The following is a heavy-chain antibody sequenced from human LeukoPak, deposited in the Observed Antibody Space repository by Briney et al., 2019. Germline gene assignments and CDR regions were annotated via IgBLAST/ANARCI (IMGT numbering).Heavy chain of an antibody. CDR1: GFTFSSYW. CDR3: AKDFSPRYASGYDSFDM. CDR2: IKQVGSEK. Sequence: PGGSLRLSCAASGFTFSSYWMSWVRQAPGKGLEWVANIKQVGSEKYYVDSVKGRFTISRDNSKNTLYLQMNSLRAEDTAVYFCAKDFSPRYASGYDSFDMWGQGTLVTVSS. V-gene: IGHV3-7*03. J-gene: IGHJ3*02. D-gene: IGHD5-12*01.